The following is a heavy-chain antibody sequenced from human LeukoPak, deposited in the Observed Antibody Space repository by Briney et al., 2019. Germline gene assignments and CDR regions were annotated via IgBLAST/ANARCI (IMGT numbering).Heavy chain of an antibody. CDR3: AAGYGYESQDY. D-gene: IGHD5-18*01. Sequence: ASVNVSCKASGYTFTIYGISWARQAPGQGLEWMGWISAYNGNTNYAQKLQGRVTMTTDTSTSTAYMELRSLRSDDTAVYYCAAGYGYESQDYWGQGTRVTVSS. CDR2: ISAYNGNT. V-gene: IGHV1-18*01. J-gene: IGHJ4*02. CDR1: GYTFTIYG.